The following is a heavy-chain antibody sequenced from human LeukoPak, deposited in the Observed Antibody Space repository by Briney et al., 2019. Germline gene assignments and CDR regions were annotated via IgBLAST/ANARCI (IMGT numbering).Heavy chain of an antibody. CDR2: ISGSGGST. CDR1: GLTFSDYH. D-gene: IGHD6-13*01. J-gene: IGHJ4*02. CDR3: AKVRRIAAAGTIDY. V-gene: IGHV3-23*01. Sequence: GGSLRLSCAASGLTFSDYHMSWIRQAPGKGLEWVSAISGSGGSTYYADSVKGRFTISRDNSKNTLYLQMNSLRAEDTAVYYCAKVRRIAAAGTIDYWGQGTLVTVSS.